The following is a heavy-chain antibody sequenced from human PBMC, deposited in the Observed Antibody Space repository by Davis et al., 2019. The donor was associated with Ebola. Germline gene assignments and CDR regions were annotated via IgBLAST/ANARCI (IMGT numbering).Heavy chain of an antibody. CDR3: ARDEFDY. CDR2: INTGNGNT. Sequence: ASVTVSRLTSLYSFTNYAVHSARPAPGQGLEWMGWINTGNGNTEYSQKFQGRVTITRDTSASTAYMELSRLRSEDTAVYFCARDEFDYWGQGTLVTVSS. J-gene: IGHJ4*02. CDR1: LYSFTNYA. V-gene: IGHV1-3*04.